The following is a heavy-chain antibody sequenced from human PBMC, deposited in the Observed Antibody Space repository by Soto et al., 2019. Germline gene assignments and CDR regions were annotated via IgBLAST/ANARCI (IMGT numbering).Heavy chain of an antibody. D-gene: IGHD5-12*01. CDR1: GFSFDDYA. CDR2: ITSGSDYI. J-gene: IGHJ4*02. Sequence: NPGGSLRLSCAASGFSFDDYAMHWVRQAPGRGLEWVSSITSGSDYIYYADSLRGRFTISRDNAKNSLFLQMNRLRVEDTAVYYCARVDGYTYPNDYWGQGTLVTVSS. CDR3: ARVDGYTYPNDY. V-gene: IGHV3-21*01.